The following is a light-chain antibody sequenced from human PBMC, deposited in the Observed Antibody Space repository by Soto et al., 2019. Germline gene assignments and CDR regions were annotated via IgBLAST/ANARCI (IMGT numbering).Light chain of an antibody. V-gene: IGKV3-15*01. CDR1: QSISSN. Sequence: EIVMTQSPATLSVSPGERATLSCRASQSISSNLAWYQQKPGQAPRLLIYGASTRATGIPARFSGSGSGTEFTLTFSSLQSEDSAVYNCQQYYDWAWTFGQGTKVEIK. CDR2: GAS. CDR3: QQYYDWAWT. J-gene: IGKJ1*01.